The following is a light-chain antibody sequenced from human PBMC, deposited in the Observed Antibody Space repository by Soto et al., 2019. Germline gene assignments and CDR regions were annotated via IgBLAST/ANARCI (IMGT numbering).Light chain of an antibody. V-gene: IGKV4-1*01. CDR3: QQYYSTPT. CDR1: QSVLYSSNNKNY. J-gene: IGKJ4*01. CDR2: WAS. Sequence: DIVMTQSPDSLAVSLGERATINCKSSQSVLYSSNNKNYLAWYQHKPGQPPKLLIYWASTRESGVPDRFSGSGSGTDFTLTISSLQAEDVAICYCQQYYSTPTFGGGTKVEIK.